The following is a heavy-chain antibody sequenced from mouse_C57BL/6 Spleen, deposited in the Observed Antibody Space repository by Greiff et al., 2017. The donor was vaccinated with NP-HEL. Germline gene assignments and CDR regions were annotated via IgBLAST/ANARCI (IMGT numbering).Heavy chain of an antibody. V-gene: IGHV1-69*01. CDR3: ASRGDLAWFAY. CDR1: GYTFTSYW. J-gene: IGHJ3*01. Sequence: QVQLKQPGAELVMPGASVKLSCKASGYTFTSYWMHWVKQRPGQGLEWIGEIDPSDSYTNYNQKFKGKSTLTVDKSSSTAYMQLSSLTSEDSAVYYCASRGDLAWFAYWGQGTLVTVSA. D-gene: IGHD3-3*01. CDR2: IDPSDSYT.